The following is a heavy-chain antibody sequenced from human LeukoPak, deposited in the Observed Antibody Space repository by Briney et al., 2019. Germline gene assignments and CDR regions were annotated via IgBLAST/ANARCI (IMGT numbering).Heavy chain of an antibody. J-gene: IGHJ4*02. CDR1: GVSIGSSPYH. V-gene: IGHV4-39*01. Sequence: PSETLSLTCTVSGVSIGSSPYHWGWIRQPPGKGLEWFGSIFSSGTAHYNPSLESRVTISVDTSKNQFSLKLSSVTVADTAVYYCARHRWTGTFNFDYWGQGTLVTVSS. CDR2: IFSSGTA. D-gene: IGHD1-1*01. CDR3: ARHRWTGTFNFDY.